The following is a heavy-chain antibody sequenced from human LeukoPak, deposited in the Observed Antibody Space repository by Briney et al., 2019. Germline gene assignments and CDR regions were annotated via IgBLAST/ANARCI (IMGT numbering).Heavy chain of an antibody. CDR2: IYYSGST. Sequence: SETLSLTCTVSGGSISSSSYYWGWIRQPPGKGLEWIGSIYYSGSTYYNPSLKSRVTISVDTSKNQFSLKLSSVTAADAAVYYCARLGGYSSSYRPQPGGPGGAWGQGTLVTVSS. D-gene: IGHD6-6*01. CDR3: ARLGGYSSSYRPQPGGPGGA. CDR1: GGSISSSSYY. J-gene: IGHJ5*02. V-gene: IGHV4-39*01.